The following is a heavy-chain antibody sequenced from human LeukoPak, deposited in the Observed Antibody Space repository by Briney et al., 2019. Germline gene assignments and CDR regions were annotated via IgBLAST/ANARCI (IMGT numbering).Heavy chain of an antibody. J-gene: IGHJ4*02. V-gene: IGHV3-53*01. Sequence: GGSLRLSCAASGFTASSNYMSWVRQAPGKGLEWVSFIYSGGSTYYADSVKGRFTISSDNSKNTLYLQMNSLRVEDTAVYYCAREGNSGSYYAFDYWGQGTLVTVSS. CDR2: IYSGGST. CDR1: GFTASSNY. D-gene: IGHD1-26*01. CDR3: AREGNSGSYYAFDY.